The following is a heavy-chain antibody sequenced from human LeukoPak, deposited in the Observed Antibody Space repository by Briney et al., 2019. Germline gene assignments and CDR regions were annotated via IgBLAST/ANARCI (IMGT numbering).Heavy chain of an antibody. Sequence: VAYIKEDGSEEYYVDSVKGRFTISRDNAKNSVYLQMNGLRAEDTAVYYCARDGPTAFFDYWGQGTLVTVSS. J-gene: IGHJ4*02. V-gene: IGHV3-7*01. D-gene: IGHD5-18*01. CDR3: ARDGPTAFFDY. CDR2: IKEDGSEE.